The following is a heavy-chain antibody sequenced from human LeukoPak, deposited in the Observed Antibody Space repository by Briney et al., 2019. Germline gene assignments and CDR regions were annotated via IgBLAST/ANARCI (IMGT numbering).Heavy chain of an antibody. V-gene: IGHV4-39*01. CDR3: ARNIDD. CDR1: GGSISSSAYY. J-gene: IGHJ4*02. Sequence: PSETLSLTCTVSGGSISSSAYYWGWIRQPPGKGLEWIGSIFYPGSTYYKPSLKRRVTISVDTSKNQFSLKLSSVTAADTAVYYCARNIDDWGQGTLVTVSS. CDR2: IFYPGST. D-gene: IGHD1/OR15-1a*01.